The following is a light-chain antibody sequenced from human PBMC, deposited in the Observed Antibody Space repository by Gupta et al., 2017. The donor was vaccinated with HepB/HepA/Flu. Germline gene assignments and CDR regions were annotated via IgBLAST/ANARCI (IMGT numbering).Light chain of an antibody. Sequence: QSALTQPASVSGSLGQSITISCTGTSSDVGSSNSVSWYQQHPGRAPKLIIYDVSNRPSGISNHFSGSKSGNTASLTISGLQAEDEADYYCSSYTSRNIVVFGGGSTLTVL. J-gene: IGLJ2*01. CDR3: SSYTSRNIVV. CDR2: DVS. CDR1: SSDVGSSNS. V-gene: IGLV2-14*03.